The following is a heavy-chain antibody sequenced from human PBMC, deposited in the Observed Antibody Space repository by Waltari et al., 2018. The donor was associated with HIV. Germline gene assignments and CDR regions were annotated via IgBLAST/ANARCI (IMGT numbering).Heavy chain of an antibody. J-gene: IGHJ4*02. CDR1: GGSISSSSYY. CDR3: ARVPYYYDSSGYTV. Sequence: QLQLQESGPGLVQPSETLSLTCTVSGGSISSSSYYWGWIRQPPGKGLEWIGSIYYSGSTYYNPSLKSRVTISVDTSKNQFSLKLSSVTAADTAVYYCARVPYYYDSSGYTVWGQGTLVTVSS. CDR2: IYYSGST. D-gene: IGHD3-22*01. V-gene: IGHV4-39*07.